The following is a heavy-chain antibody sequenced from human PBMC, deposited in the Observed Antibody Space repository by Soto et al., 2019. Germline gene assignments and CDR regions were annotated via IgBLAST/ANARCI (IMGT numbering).Heavy chain of an antibody. D-gene: IGHD3-22*01. Sequence: QVQLVQSGAEVKKPGASVKVSCKASGYTFTSYGISWVRQAPGQGLEWMGWISAYNGNTNYGQKLQGRVTMTTDTSTSTAYMELRSLRSDDTAVYYCARNNYYDSSGYYYGNWYFDLWGRGTLVTVSS. CDR2: ISAYNGNT. V-gene: IGHV1-18*04. CDR3: ARNNYYDSSGYYYGNWYFDL. CDR1: GYTFTSYG. J-gene: IGHJ2*01.